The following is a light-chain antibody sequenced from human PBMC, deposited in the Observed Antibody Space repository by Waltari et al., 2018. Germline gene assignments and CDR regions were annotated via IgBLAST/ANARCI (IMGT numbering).Light chain of an antibody. CDR2: GNK. CDR1: SSNIGSYY. CDR3: AAWDDRLRGVV. Sequence: QSLLTQPPSASGTPGQRVTISCSGSSSNIGSYYVYWYQQLPGTAPKLLIDGNKRRPSGVTDRFSGSKAGTSGALAISGLRSEDEADYYCAAWDDRLRGVVFGGGTKLTV. V-gene: IGLV1-47*01. J-gene: IGLJ2*01.